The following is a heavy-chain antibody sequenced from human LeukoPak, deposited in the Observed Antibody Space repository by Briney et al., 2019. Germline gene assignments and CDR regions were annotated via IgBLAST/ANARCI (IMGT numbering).Heavy chain of an antibody. Sequence: PGGSLRLSCAASGFTFSSYGMHWVRQAPGKGLEWVAVIWYDGSNKYYADSVKGRFTISRDNSKNTLYLQMNSLRAEDTAVYYCARDSYVDTAMVSRQIDYYYYGMDVWGQGTTVTVSS. D-gene: IGHD5-18*01. CDR2: IWYDGSNK. CDR3: ARDSYVDTAMVSRQIDYYYYGMDV. J-gene: IGHJ6*02. V-gene: IGHV3-33*01. CDR1: GFTFSSYG.